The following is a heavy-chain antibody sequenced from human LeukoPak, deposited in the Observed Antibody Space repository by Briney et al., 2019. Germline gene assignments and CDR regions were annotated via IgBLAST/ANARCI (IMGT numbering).Heavy chain of an antibody. D-gene: IGHD6-13*01. Sequence: PSETLSLTCAVYGGSFSGFYWSWIRQPPGKGLEWIGGINHSGSTNYNPSLKSRVTVSVDTSKNQFSLGLRSVTAADTAVYYCARARIGAAGVASDIWGQGTMVTVSS. CDR1: GGSFSGFY. CDR3: ARARIGAAGVASDI. J-gene: IGHJ3*02. CDR2: INHSGST. V-gene: IGHV4-34*01.